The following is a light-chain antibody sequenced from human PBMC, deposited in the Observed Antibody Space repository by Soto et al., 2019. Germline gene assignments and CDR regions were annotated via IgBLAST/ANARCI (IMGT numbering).Light chain of an antibody. CDR1: SSNIGAGYD. V-gene: IGLV1-40*01. CDR2: GNT. CDR3: QSYDNSLNGLYV. J-gene: IGLJ1*01. Sequence: QSVLTQPPSVSGAPGQTVTLSCAGSSSNIGAGYDVHWYLHLPGTAPKLVIYGNTNRPSGVPDRFSGSKSGTSASLAITGLQAEDEADYYCQSYDNSLNGLYVFGTGTKVTVL.